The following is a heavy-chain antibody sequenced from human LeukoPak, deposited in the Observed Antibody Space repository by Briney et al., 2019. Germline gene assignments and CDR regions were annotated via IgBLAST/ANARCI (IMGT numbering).Heavy chain of an antibody. Sequence: PSETLSLTCTVSGGSISSSSYYWGWIRQPPGKGLEWIGSIYYSGSTYYNPSLKSRVTISVDTSKNQFSLKLSSVTAADTAVYYCARGSPGLNWFDPWGQGTLVTVSS. V-gene: IGHV4-39*07. CDR1: GGSISSSSYY. CDR2: IYYSGST. CDR3: ARGSPGLNWFDP. D-gene: IGHD3-10*01. J-gene: IGHJ5*02.